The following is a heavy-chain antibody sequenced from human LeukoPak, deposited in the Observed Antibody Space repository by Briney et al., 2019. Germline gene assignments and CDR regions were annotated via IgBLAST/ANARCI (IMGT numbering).Heavy chain of an antibody. D-gene: IGHD6-19*01. J-gene: IGHJ4*02. Sequence: GGSLRLSXAASGFTFSNAWMSWVCQAPGKGLEWVGRIKSKTDGGTTDYAAPVKGRFTISRDDSKNTLYLQMNSLKTEDTAVYYCTTDSERSGWPAGGYWGQGTLVTVSS. V-gene: IGHV3-15*01. CDR3: TTDSERSGWPAGGY. CDR1: GFTFSNAW. CDR2: IKSKTDGGTT.